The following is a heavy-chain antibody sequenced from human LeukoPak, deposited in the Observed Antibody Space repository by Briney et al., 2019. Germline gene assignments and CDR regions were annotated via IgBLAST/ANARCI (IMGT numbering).Heavy chain of an antibody. CDR3: ARRYYDILTGYSSGFDP. V-gene: IGHV3-53*01. D-gene: IGHD3-9*01. CDR1: GFTVSSNY. CDR2: IYSGGST. J-gene: IGHJ5*02. Sequence: PGGSLRLSCAASGFTVSSNYMSWVRQAPGKGLEWVSVIYSGGSTYYADSVKGRFTISRDNSKNTLYLQMNSLRADDTAVYYCARRYYDILTGYSSGFDPWGQGTLVTVSS.